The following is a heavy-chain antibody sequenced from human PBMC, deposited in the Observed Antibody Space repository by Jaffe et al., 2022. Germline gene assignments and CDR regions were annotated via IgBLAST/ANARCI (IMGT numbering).Heavy chain of an antibody. CDR3: ARDNVWFGELFPNWFDP. Sequence: QVQLQESGPGLVKPSETLSLTCAVSGYSISSGYYWGWIRQPPGKGLEWIGSIYHSGSTYYNPSLKSRVTISVDTSKNQFSLKLSSVTAADTAVYYCARDNVWFGELFPNWFDPWGQGTLVTVSS. CDR1: GYSISSGYY. D-gene: IGHD3-10*01. CDR2: IYHSGST. V-gene: IGHV4-38-2*02. J-gene: IGHJ5*02.